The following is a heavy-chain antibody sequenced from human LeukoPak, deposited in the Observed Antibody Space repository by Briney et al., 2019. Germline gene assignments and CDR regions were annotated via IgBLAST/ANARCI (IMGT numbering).Heavy chain of an antibody. CDR1: GGSISSGSYY. Sequence: SETLSLTCTVSGGSISSGSYYWSWIRQPAGKGLEWIGRIYTSGSTNYNPFLKSRVTISVDTSKNQFSLKLSSVTAADTAVYYCASSSSHYYYYYMDVWGKGTTVTVSS. D-gene: IGHD6-6*01. V-gene: IGHV4-61*02. CDR2: IYTSGST. J-gene: IGHJ6*03. CDR3: ASSSSHYYYYYMDV.